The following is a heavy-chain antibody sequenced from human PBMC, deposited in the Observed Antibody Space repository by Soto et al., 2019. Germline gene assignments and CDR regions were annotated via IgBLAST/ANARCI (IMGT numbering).Heavy chain of an antibody. CDR2: ITAFGGGT. J-gene: IGHJ6*02. CDR3: GKGHRTTFGGYNYLGMAG. D-gene: IGHD2-2*01. V-gene: IGHV3-23*01. Sequence: GGSLRLSCVASGFTFSDYGMSWVRQAPGKGLEWVAGITAFGGGTYNADSVEGRFPISRDNSKRTVYLKVNSLRPEDTAIYYCGKGHRTTFGGYNYLGMAGWAHGTTGTVAS. CDR1: GFTFSDYG.